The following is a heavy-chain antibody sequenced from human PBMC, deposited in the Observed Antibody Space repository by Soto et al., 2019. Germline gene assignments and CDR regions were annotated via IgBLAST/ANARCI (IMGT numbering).Heavy chain of an antibody. CDR3: ARQIYDSDTGPNFQYYFDS. J-gene: IGHJ4*02. V-gene: IGHV5-10-1*01. Sequence: ESLKISCTGSGYSFAGYWITWVRQTPGKGLEWMGRIDPSDSQTYYSPSFRGHVTISVTKSITTVFLQWSSLRASDTAMYYCARQIYDSDTGPNFQYYFDSWGQGAPVTVSS. CDR1: GYSFAGYW. D-gene: IGHD3-22*01. CDR2: IDPSDSQT.